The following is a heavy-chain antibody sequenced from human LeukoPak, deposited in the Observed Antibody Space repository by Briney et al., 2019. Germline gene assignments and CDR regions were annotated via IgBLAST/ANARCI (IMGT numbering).Heavy chain of an antibody. D-gene: IGHD3-22*01. CDR3: ARDYYDSSGYALVY. J-gene: IGHJ4*02. V-gene: IGHV3-30*04. Sequence: PGRSLRLSCAASGFTFSSYAMHWVRQAPGKGLEWVAVISYDGSNKYYADSVKGRFTISRDNSKNTLYLQMNSLRAEDTAVYYCARDYYDSSGYALVYWGQGTLVTVSS. CDR2: ISYDGSNK. CDR1: GFTFSSYA.